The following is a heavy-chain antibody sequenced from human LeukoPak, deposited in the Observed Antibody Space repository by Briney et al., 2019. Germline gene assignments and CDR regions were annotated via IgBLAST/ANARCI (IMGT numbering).Heavy chain of an antibody. D-gene: IGHD6-6*01. V-gene: IGHV4-38-2*02. J-gene: IGHJ4*02. CDR1: AYSISSGYY. CDR3: ARNVLYNSSADY. Sequence: SETLSLTCSVSAYSISSGYYWGWIRQPPGKGLEWIGTIYHSGTTYYNPSLKSRVTISVDTSKNQFSLKLSFVTAADTAVYYCARNVLYNSSADYWGQGTLVTVSS. CDR2: IYHSGTT.